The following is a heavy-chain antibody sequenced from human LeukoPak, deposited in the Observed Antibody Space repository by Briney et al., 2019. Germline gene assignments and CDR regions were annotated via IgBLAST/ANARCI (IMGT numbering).Heavy chain of an antibody. CDR3: AREEGGSYRFDY. Sequence: SETLSLTCTLSGGSISTYYWSWIRQPPGKGLEWIGYIYHSGSTNYNPSLKSRVTISVDTSKNQFSLKLSSVTAADTAVYYCAREEGGSYRFDYWGQGTLVTVSS. CDR1: GGSISTYY. V-gene: IGHV4-59*01. J-gene: IGHJ4*02. CDR2: IYHSGST. D-gene: IGHD1-26*01.